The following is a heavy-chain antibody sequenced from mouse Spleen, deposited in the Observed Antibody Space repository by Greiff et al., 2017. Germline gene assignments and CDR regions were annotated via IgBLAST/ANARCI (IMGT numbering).Heavy chain of an antibody. Sequence: QVQLQQPGAELVKPGASVKMSCKASGYTFTSYWITWVKQRPGQGLEWIGDIYPGSGSTNYNEKFKSKATLTVDTSSSTAYMQLSSLTSEDSAVYYCARRIMSYYYDCSSTSYWYFDVWGAGTTVTVSS. CDR3: ARRIMSYYYDCSSTSYWYFDV. CDR1: GYTFTSYW. J-gene: IGHJ1*01. D-gene: IGHD1-1*01. V-gene: IGHV1-55*01. CDR2: IYPGSGST.